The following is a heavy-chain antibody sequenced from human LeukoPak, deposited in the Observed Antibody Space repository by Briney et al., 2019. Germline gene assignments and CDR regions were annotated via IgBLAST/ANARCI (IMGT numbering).Heavy chain of an antibody. CDR1: NYTFSSYG. J-gene: IGHJ4*02. CDR3: ATAYDFWSGPNFDY. V-gene: IGHV1-18*01. CDR2: ISGYNGNT. D-gene: IGHD3-3*01. Sequence: ASVKVSCKASNYTFSSYGISWVRQAPGQGLEWMGWISGYNGNTNYAQKLQGRVTMTTDTSTSTVYMELRSLRSDDTAVYYCATAYDFWSGPNFDYWGQGTLVTVSS.